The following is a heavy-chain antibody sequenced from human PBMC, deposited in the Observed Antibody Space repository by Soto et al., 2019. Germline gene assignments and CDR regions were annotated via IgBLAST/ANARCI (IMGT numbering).Heavy chain of an antibody. Sequence: PGGSLRLSCAASGFSFTNYAMSWVRQAPGKGLEWVSAISGSGGSTYYADSVKGRLTISRDNSKNTLYLQMNSLRAEDTAVYYCAKELSSYSSSWFDYWGQGSLVTVSS. V-gene: IGHV3-23*01. CDR1: GFSFTNYA. CDR2: ISGSGGST. D-gene: IGHD6-13*01. J-gene: IGHJ4*02. CDR3: AKELSSYSSSWFDY.